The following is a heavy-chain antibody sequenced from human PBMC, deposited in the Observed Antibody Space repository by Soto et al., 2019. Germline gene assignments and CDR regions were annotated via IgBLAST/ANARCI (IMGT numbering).Heavy chain of an antibody. J-gene: IGHJ6*02. Sequence: EVQLLESGGGLVQPGGSLRLSCAASGFTFTSYAMTWVRQAPGKGLEWVSTISGSGGTTYYADSVRARFTISRDNSKNTLYLQMNTLRAEDTALYSCTRYCPTASCYIRYGMDVWGQGTTVTVSS. D-gene: IGHD2-2*02. CDR2: ISGSGGTT. V-gene: IGHV3-23*01. CDR1: GFTFTSYA. CDR3: TRYCPTASCYIRYGMDV.